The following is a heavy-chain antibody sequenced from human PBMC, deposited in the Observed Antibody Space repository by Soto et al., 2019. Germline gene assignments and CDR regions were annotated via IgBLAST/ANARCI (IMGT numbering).Heavy chain of an antibody. CDR1: GGSISSSSYY. CDR2: IYYSGST. Sequence: SETLSLTCTVSGGSISSSSYYWGWIRQPPGKGLEWIGSIYYSGSTYYNPSLKSRVTISVDTSKNQFSLKLSSVTAADTAVYYCATFTGLWFGEFTINYYYGMDVWGQGTTVTVSS. V-gene: IGHV4-39*01. CDR3: ATFTGLWFGEFTINYYYGMDV. J-gene: IGHJ6*02. D-gene: IGHD3-10*01.